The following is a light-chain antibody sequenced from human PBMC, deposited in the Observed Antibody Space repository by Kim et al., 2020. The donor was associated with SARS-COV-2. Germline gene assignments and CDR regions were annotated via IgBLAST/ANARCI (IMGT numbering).Light chain of an antibody. CDR2: AAS. J-gene: IGKJ3*01. V-gene: IGKV1-39*01. CDR3: QQNYSTPFT. CDR1: QSISSH. Sequence: DIQMTQSPSSLSASVGDRVTITCRTSQSISSHLNWYHQKPGRAPKLLISAASTLQGGVPSRFSGSGSETDFTLTISSLQPEDFATYYCQQNYSTPFTFGPGTKVDNK.